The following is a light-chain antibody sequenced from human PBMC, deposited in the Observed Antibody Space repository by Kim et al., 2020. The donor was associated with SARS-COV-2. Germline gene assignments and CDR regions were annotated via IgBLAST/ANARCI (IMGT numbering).Light chain of an antibody. Sequence: RVTISCHVSSSNIGGGYDVHWFQQLPGTAPKLLIYGNSNRPSGVPDRFSGSKSGTSASLAITGLQAEDEADYYCQSYDSSLSGYVFGTGTKVTVL. J-gene: IGLJ1*01. CDR2: GNS. V-gene: IGLV1-40*01. CDR3: QSYDSSLSGYV. CDR1: SSNIGGGYD.